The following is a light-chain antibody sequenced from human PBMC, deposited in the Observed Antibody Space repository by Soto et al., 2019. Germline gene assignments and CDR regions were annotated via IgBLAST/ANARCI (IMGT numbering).Light chain of an antibody. V-gene: IGLV2-8*01. CDR3: TSYAGSNIWV. CDR1: SSDVGADKY. Sequence: QSALTQPPSASGSPGQSVTISCTGTSSDVGADKYVTWYQQHPGKAPKLMIYELSRRPSGVPDRFSGSKSGNTASLTVSGLLPEDEADYYCTSYAGSNIWVFGGGTKLTVL. CDR2: ELS. J-gene: IGLJ3*02.